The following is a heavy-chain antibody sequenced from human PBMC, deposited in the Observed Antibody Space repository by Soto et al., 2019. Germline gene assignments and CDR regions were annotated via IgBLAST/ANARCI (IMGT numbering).Heavy chain of an antibody. V-gene: IGHV5-51*01. D-gene: IGHD2-15*01. CDR3: ARAEIVVVVGRRSNDAFDI. J-gene: IGHJ3*02. CDR1: GYSFTSYW. Sequence: PGESLKISCKGSGYSFTSYWIGWVRQMPGKGLEWMGITYPGDSDTRYSPSFQGQVTISADKSISTAYLQWSSLKASDTAMYYCARAEIVVVVGRRSNDAFDIWGQGTMVTVSS. CDR2: TYPGDSDT.